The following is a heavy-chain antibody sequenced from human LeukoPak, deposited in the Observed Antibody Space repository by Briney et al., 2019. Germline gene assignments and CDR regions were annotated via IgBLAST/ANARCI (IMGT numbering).Heavy chain of an antibody. CDR1: GFTFSSYG. Sequence: SGGSLRLSCAASGFTFSSYGMHWVRQAPGKGLEWVAFIRYDGSNKYYADSVKGRFTISRDNSKNTLYLQMNSLRAEDTAVYYCAKVRWDNSGWYYLDSWGQGTLVTVSS. D-gene: IGHD6-19*01. CDR3: AKVRWDNSGWYYLDS. J-gene: IGHJ4*02. V-gene: IGHV3-30*02. CDR2: IRYDGSNK.